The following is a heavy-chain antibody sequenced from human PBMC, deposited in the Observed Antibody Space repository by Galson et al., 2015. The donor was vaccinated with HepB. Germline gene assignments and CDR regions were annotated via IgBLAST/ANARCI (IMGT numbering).Heavy chain of an antibody. V-gene: IGHV1-18*01. D-gene: IGHD2-8*01. J-gene: IGHJ5*02. CDR1: GYTFTSYG. CDR2: ISAYNGNT. Sequence: SVKVSCKASGYTFTSYGISWVRQAPGQGLEWMGWISAYNGNTNYAQKLQGRVTMTTDTSTSTAYMELRSLRSDDTAVYYCARIQTSMRLSTPGDWFDPWGQGTLVTVSS. CDR3: ARIQTSMRLSTPGDWFDP.